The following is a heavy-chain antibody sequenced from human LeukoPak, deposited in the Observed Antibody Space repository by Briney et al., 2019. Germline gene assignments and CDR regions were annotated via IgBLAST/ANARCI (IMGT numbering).Heavy chain of an antibody. CDR3: ARGPAETYYYDSSGYYIDY. CDR2: INPNSGGT. D-gene: IGHD3-22*01. CDR1: GYTFTGYY. Sequence: GASVKVSCKASGYTFTGYYMHWVRQAPGQGLEWMGWINPNSGGTNYAQKFQGRVTMTRDTSISTAYMELSRLRSDDTAVYYCARGPAETYYYDSSGYYIDYWGQGTLVTVSS. J-gene: IGHJ4*02. V-gene: IGHV1-2*02.